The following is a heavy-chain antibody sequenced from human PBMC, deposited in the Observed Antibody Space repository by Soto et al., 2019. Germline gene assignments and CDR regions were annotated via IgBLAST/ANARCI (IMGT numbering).Heavy chain of an antibody. V-gene: IGHV3-23*01. CDR3: VREGGGSFDF. CDR1: GFIFTNYA. CDR2: IGGRGNSA. J-gene: IGHJ3*01. D-gene: IGHD5-12*01. Sequence: PGGSLRLSCAASGFIFTNYAMNWVRQAPGKGLEWVSVIGGRGNSAYYADSVQGRFTISRDNSKNTLSLQMSSLTADDTAIYYCVREGGGSFDFWGRGTMVTVS.